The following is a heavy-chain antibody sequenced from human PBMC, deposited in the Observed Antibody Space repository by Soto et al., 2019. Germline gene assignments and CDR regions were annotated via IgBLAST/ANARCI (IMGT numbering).Heavy chain of an antibody. CDR1: GDTFIGYS. V-gene: IGHV1-69*01. CDR2: VIPTQRTT. J-gene: IGHJ6*02. CDR3: VIDRLIVAVSVGRMDV. Sequence: QVQLVQSGAEVKKPGTSVRVSCKAYGDTFIGYSISWVRQAPGQGLEWMGWVIPTQRTTKYAQRVQGRVTMSVDQFASTTYMELSSLRPEDTALYYCVIDRLIVAVSVGRMDVWGQGTTVTVSS. D-gene: IGHD6-19*01.